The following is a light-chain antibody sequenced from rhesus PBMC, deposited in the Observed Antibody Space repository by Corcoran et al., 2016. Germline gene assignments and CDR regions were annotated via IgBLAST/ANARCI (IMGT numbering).Light chain of an antibody. V-gene: IGKV1-69*01. CDR3: QQHDNSPYS. J-gene: IGKJ2*01. Sequence: DIQMTQSPSSLSASVGDRVTITCRASQGISNWLAWYQQKPGNDPKLLIYRASNLEKGAPSRFSGSGSGTGFTLTISSLQPEDIATYYCQQHDNSPYSFGQGTKVEIK. CDR2: RAS. CDR1: QGISNW.